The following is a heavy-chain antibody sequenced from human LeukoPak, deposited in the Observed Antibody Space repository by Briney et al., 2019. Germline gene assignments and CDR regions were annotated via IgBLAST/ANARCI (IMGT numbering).Heavy chain of an antibody. J-gene: IGHJ4*02. CDR1: GFTFSSYG. CDR3: AKAHYVWGSYRYSFDY. V-gene: IGHV3-30*02. CDR2: IRYDGSNK. Sequence: PGGSLRPSCAASGFTFSSYGMHWVRQAPGKGLEWVAFIRYDGSNKYYADSVKGRFTISRDNSKNTLYLQMNSLRAEDTAVYYCAKAHYVWGSYRYSFDYWGQGTLVTVSS. D-gene: IGHD3-16*02.